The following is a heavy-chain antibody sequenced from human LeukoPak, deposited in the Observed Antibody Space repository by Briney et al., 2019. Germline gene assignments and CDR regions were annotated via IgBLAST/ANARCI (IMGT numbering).Heavy chain of an antibody. J-gene: IGHJ4*02. Sequence: PGGSLRLSCAASGFTFSSYSMNWVRQAPGKGLEWVSSISSSSYIYYADSVKGRFTISRDNAKNSLYLQMNSLRAEDTAVYYCARASPQWYFDYWGQGTPVTVSS. V-gene: IGHV3-21*01. CDR2: ISSSSYI. CDR1: GFTFSSYS. CDR3: ARASPQWYFDY. D-gene: IGHD6-19*01.